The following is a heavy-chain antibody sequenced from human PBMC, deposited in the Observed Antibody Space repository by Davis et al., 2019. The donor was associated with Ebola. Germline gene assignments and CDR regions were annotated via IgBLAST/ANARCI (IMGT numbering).Heavy chain of an antibody. J-gene: IGHJ4*02. CDR2: ISWNSGSI. CDR3: AKEFGPYYDSSGYLRYFDY. D-gene: IGHD3-22*01. CDR1: GFTFDDYA. V-gene: IGHV3-9*01. Sequence: SLKISCAASGFTFDDYAMHWVRQAPGKGLEWVSGISWNSGSIGYADSVKGRFTISRDNAKNSLYLQMNSLRAEDTALYYCAKEFGPYYDSSGYLRYFDYWGQGTLVTVSS.